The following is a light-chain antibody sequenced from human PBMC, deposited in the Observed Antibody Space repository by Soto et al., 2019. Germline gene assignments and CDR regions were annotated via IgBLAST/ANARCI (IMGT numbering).Light chain of an antibody. V-gene: IGKV3-15*01. CDR2: GAF. Sequence: EIVMKQPLATLSASPEERPTLSCSPSQYIGSNLAWYQQKPGQAPRLLISGAFTRATGIPARFSGTGSGTEFTLTISSLQSEDFALYYCQQYNDWPPTFGQGTTVDIK. CDR1: QYIGSN. CDR3: QQYNDWPPT. J-gene: IGKJ1*01.